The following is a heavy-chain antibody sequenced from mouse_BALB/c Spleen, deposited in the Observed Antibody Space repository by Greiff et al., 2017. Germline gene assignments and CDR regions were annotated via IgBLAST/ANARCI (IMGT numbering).Heavy chain of an antibody. CDR1: GYSITSDYA. Sequence: EVKLVESGPGLVKPSQSLSLTCTVTGYSITSDYAWNWIRQFPGNQLEWMGYISYSGSTSYNPSLKSRISITRDTSKNQFFLQLNSVTTEDTATYYCARAIYGYEGYFDVWGAGTTVTVSS. CDR2: ISYSGST. D-gene: IGHD2-2*01. V-gene: IGHV3-2*02. CDR3: ARAIYGYEGYFDV. J-gene: IGHJ1*01.